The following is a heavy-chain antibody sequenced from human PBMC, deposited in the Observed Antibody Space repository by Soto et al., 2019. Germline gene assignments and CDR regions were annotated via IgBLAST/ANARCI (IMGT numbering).Heavy chain of an antibody. CDR2: INAGNGNT. CDR3: ASETIAIAAAGDKWGGMDV. Sequence: QVQLVQSGAEVKKPGASVKVSCKASGYTFTSYAMHWVRQAPGQRLEWMGWINAGNGNTKYSQKFQGRVTITRDTSASTAYMELSSLRSEDTAVYYCASETIAIAAAGDKWGGMDVWGQGTTVTVSS. D-gene: IGHD6-13*01. CDR1: GYTFTSYA. V-gene: IGHV1-3*01. J-gene: IGHJ6*02.